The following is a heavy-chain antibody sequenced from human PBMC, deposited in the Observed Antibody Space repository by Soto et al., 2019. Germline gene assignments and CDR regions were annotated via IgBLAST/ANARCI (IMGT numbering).Heavy chain of an antibody. V-gene: IGHV3-23*01. CDR2: ITGSDDDT. D-gene: IGHD2-8*02. J-gene: IGHJ4*02. CDR1: GFTFGTYA. Sequence: EVQLLEAGGGLIQPGGSLRLSCAASGFTFGTYAMSWVRQAPGKGLEWFSAITGSDDDTYHADYVKGRFTISRDNAKNTLYLEMSSLRAEDTAVYYCAKGSAGGRPYFFDYWGQGTLVTVSS. CDR3: AKGSAGGRPYFFDY.